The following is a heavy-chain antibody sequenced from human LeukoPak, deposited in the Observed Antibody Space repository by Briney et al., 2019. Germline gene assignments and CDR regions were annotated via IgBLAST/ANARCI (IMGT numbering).Heavy chain of an antibody. CDR1: GLTFSSYG. CDR3: ARDSYDYVWGSYRPRYYFDY. V-gene: IGHV3-23*01. CDR2: ISGSGGST. Sequence: GGTLRLSCAASGLTFSSYGMSWVRQAPGKGREWVSAISGSGGSTYYADYVKGRFTHSRDNAKNSLYLQMNSLRAEDTAVYYCARDSYDYVWGSYRPRYYFDYWGQGTLVTVSS. J-gene: IGHJ4*02. D-gene: IGHD3-16*02.